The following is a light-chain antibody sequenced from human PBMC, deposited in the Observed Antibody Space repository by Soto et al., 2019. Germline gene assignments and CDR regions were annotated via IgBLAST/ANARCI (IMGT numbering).Light chain of an antibody. CDR3: QQYLSSPTWT. V-gene: IGKV3-20*01. Sequence: EIVLTQSPGTLSLSPGEKATLSCRASQSVSNNHLAWYQQKPGQAPRLLIYGASSRATGIPDRFSGSGSGTDFPLTMSRLEPEDSALYYCQQYLSSPTWTFGQGTKVEI. CDR1: QSVSNNH. J-gene: IGKJ1*01. CDR2: GAS.